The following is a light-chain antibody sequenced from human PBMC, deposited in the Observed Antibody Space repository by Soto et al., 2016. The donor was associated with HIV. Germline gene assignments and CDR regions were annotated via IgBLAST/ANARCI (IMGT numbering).Light chain of an antibody. J-gene: IGLJ2*01. CDR3: QAWDSSTFVV. Sequence: SYELTQPPSVSVSPGQTASITCSGDKLGDKYACWYQQKPGQSPVLVIYQDSKRPSGIPERFSASNSGNTATLTISGTQAMDEADYYCQAWDSSTFVVFGGGTKLTV. V-gene: IGLV3-1*01. CDR1: KLGDKY. CDR2: QDS.